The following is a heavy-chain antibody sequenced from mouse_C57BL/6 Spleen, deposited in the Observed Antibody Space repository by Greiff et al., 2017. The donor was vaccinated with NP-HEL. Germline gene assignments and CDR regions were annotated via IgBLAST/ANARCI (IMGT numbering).Heavy chain of an antibody. D-gene: IGHD2-1*01. CDR2: IYPGSGST. CDR3: ARRDYGNYRNYAMDY. CDR1: GYTFTSYW. V-gene: IGHV1-55*01. J-gene: IGHJ4*01. Sequence: QVQLQQSGAELVKPGASVKMSCKASGYTFTSYWITWVKQRPGQGLEWIGDIYPGSGSTNYNEKFKSKATLTVDTSSSTAYMQLSSLTSEDAAVYYCARRDYGNYRNYAMDYWGQGTSVTVSS.